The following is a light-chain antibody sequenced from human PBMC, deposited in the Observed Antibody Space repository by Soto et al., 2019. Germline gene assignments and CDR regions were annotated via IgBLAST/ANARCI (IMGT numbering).Light chain of an antibody. J-gene: IGLJ1*01. CDR1: NSDVNY. V-gene: IGLV2-14*01. CDR2: EVI. Sequence: LTQPASVSGAPGQSITISCTGTNSDVNYVSWHQQHPGKAPKLMIYEVINRSSGVSTRFSGSKSGNTASLTISALQAEDEADYYCSSSTSSNTFVFGSGTKGTGL. CDR3: SSSTSSNTFV.